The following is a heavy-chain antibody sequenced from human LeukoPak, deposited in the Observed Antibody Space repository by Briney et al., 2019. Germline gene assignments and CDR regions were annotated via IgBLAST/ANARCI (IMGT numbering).Heavy chain of an antibody. CDR1: GYSISSSYY. Sequence: SETLSLTCTVSGYSISSSYYWGWIRQPPGKGLEWIGSMYYSGSTHYNPSLKSRVTISVDMSKNYFSLKLSSVTAADTAVYYCARDQVGDYGDYFNWFDPWGQGTLVTVSS. V-gene: IGHV4-38-2*02. CDR3: ARDQVGDYGDYFNWFDP. J-gene: IGHJ5*02. CDR2: MYYSGST. D-gene: IGHD4-17*01.